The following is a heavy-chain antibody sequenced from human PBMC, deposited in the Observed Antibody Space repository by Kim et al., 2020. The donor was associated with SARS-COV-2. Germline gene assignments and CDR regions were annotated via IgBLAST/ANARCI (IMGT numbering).Heavy chain of an antibody. Sequence: GGSLRLSCAASGFTFSSYSMNWVRQAPGKGLEWVSSISSSSSYIYYADSVKGRFTISRDNAKNSLYLQMNSLRAEDTAVYYCARDRDREQWHDPDYWGQGTLVTVSS. CDR3: ARDRDREQWHDPDY. J-gene: IGHJ4*02. CDR2: ISSSSSYI. D-gene: IGHD6-19*01. V-gene: IGHV3-21*01. CDR1: GFTFSSYS.